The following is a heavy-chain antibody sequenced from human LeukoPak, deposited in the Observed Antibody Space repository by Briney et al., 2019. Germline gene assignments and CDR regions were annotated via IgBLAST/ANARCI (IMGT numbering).Heavy chain of an antibody. CDR3: ARTGYSSSSHLWPRDGYYYYYMDV. J-gene: IGHJ6*03. V-gene: IGHV4-4*07. Sequence: SETLSLTCTVSGGSISSCYWSWIRQPAGKGLEWIGRIYTSGSTNYNPSLKSRVTMSVDTSKNQFSLKLSSVTAADTAVYYCARTGYSSSSHLWPRDGYYYYYMDVWGKGTTVTVSS. D-gene: IGHD6-6*01. CDR1: GGSISSCY. CDR2: IYTSGST.